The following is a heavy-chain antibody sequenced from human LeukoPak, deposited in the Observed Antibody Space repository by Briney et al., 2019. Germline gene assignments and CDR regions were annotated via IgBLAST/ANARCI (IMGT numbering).Heavy chain of an antibody. J-gene: IGHJ4*02. CDR1: GYTFTGYY. CDR3: ARGYCSGGSCYLSFDY. V-gene: IGHV1-2*06. Sequence: ASVKVSCKASGYTFTGYYMHWVRQAPGQGLEWMGRINPNSGGTNYAQKFQGRVTMTRDTSISTAYMELSRLRSDDTAVYCCARGYCSGGSCYLSFDYWGQGTLVTASS. D-gene: IGHD2-15*01. CDR2: INPNSGGT.